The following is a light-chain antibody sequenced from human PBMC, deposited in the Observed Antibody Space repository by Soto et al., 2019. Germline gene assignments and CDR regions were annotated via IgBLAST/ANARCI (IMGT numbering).Light chain of an antibody. CDR3: QQYNSYPYT. V-gene: IGKV3-20*01. Sequence: EIVLTQSACTLSLSPGERATLSCRASQSVSSRYVAWYQQKRGQAPRLLIYGASIRATGIPDRFSGSGSGTDFTLTISSLQPDDFATYYCQQYNSYPYTFGQGTRLET. CDR2: GAS. J-gene: IGKJ5*01. CDR1: QSVSSRY.